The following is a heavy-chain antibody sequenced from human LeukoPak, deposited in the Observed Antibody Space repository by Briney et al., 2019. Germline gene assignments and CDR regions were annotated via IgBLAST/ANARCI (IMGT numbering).Heavy chain of an antibody. CDR1: GFPFIEYS. V-gene: IGHV3-21*01. D-gene: IGHD6-19*01. CDR2: LSSSGSYI. CDR3: ARDRLSSGWLTDS. Sequence: GGSLRLSCTASGFPFIEYSMNWVRQAPGKGLEWVSSLSSSGSYIYYADSVKGRFTISRDNAKNSLYLQMNSLTAEDTAVYYCARDRLSSGWLTDSWGQGTLVTVSS. J-gene: IGHJ4*02.